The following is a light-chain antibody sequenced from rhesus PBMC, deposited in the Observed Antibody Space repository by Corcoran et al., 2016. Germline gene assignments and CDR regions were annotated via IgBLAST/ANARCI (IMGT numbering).Light chain of an antibody. Sequence: DIQMTQSPSSLSASVGDTVTITCRASQSISSYLNWFQQKPGKAPKLLIYDASRLESGVPSRFSGSGSGTDFTLTISSLQPEYFAAYYCLQHNSYPLTFGGGTKVEIK. CDR3: LQHNSYPLT. J-gene: IGKJ4*01. CDR1: QSISSY. V-gene: IGKV1-28*03. CDR2: DAS.